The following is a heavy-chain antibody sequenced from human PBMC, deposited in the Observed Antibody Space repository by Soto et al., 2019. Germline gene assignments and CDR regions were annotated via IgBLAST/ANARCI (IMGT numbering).Heavy chain of an antibody. Sequence: ASVKVSCKASGYTFTSYYMHWVRQAPGQGLEWMGIINPSGGSTSYAQRFQGRVTMTRDTSTSTVYMELSSLRSEDTAVYYCARGTYDSSGYYATGYYYYGMDVWGQGTTVPVSS. J-gene: IGHJ6*02. CDR1: GYTFTSYY. D-gene: IGHD3-22*01. CDR2: INPSGGST. V-gene: IGHV1-46*03. CDR3: ARGTYDSSGYYATGYYYYGMDV.